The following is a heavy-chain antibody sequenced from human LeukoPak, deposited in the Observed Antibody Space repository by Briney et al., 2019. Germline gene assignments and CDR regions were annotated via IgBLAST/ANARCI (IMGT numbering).Heavy chain of an antibody. V-gene: IGHV3-23*01. CDR1: GFTFSSYA. D-gene: IGHD3-22*01. CDR2: ISGSGGST. Sequence: GESLRLSCAASGFTFSSYAMSWVRQAPGKGLEWVSAISGSGGSTYYADSVKGRFTISRDNSKNTLYLQMNSLRAEDTAVYYCAKPLHYDSSPHGGYRGQGTLVTVSS. CDR3: AKPLHYDSSPHGGY. J-gene: IGHJ4*02.